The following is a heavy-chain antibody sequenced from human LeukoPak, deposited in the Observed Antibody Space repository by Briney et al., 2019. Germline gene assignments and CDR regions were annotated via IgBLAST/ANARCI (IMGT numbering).Heavy chain of an antibody. J-gene: IGHJ4*02. Sequence: PGGSLRLSCAASGFTFTSYAMSWVRQAPGKGLEWVSGISGSGGSTYYADSVKGRFTISRDNAKNTLYLQMSSLRAEDAAVYYCARDLTGPDYWGQGTLVTVSS. V-gene: IGHV3-23*01. CDR3: ARDLTGPDY. D-gene: IGHD4-11*01. CDR1: GFTFTSYA. CDR2: ISGSGGST.